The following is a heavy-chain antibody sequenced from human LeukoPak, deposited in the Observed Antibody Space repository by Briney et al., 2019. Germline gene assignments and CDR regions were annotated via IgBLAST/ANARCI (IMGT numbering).Heavy chain of an antibody. CDR3: ASGIAAAGMVDWFDP. J-gene: IGHJ5*02. D-gene: IGHD6-13*01. CDR1: VAPSVSTT. V-gene: IGHV4-59*08. Sequence: SETLSSPAPALVAPSVSTTGAGFRRPQGKGRGGLGYIYYSGSTNYNPSLKSRVTISVDTSKNQFSLKLSSVTAADTAVYYCASGIAAAGMVDWFDPWGQGTLVTVSS. CDR2: IYYSGST.